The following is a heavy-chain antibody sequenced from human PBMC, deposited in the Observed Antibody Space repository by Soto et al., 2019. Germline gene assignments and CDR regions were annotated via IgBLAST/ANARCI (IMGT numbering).Heavy chain of an antibody. CDR1: GGSISSYY. CDR2: IYYSGST. CDR3: ARGYCSGGTCYRFNFDY. V-gene: IGHV4-59*01. Sequence: SETLSLTCTVSGGSISSYYWSWIRQPPGKGLEWIGYIYYSGSTNYNPSHKSRATISEDTSKNQFSLKLSSVTAADTAVYYCARGYCSGGTCYRFNFDYWGQGTLVTVS. J-gene: IGHJ4*02. D-gene: IGHD2-15*01.